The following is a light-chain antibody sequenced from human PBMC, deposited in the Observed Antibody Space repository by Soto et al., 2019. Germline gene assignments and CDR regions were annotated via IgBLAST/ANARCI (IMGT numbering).Light chain of an antibody. J-gene: IGLJ3*02. CDR1: SSNIGAGYD. V-gene: IGLV1-40*01. Sequence: QSVLTQPSSVSGAPGQRVTISCTGSSSNIGAGYDVHWYKQLPGTAPKLLIYGNRNRPSGVPDRISGSKSGTSVSLAITGLQAEDEADYYCQSYDSNSNWVFGGGTKLTVL. CDR3: QSYDSNSNWV. CDR2: GNR.